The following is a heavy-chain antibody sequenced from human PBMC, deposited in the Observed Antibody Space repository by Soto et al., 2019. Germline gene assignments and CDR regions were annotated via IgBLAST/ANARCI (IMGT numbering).Heavy chain of an antibody. V-gene: IGHV4-30-4*01. Sequence: SETLSLTCTVSGGSISSGDYYWSWIRQPPGKGLEWIGYIYYSGSTYYNPSLKRRVTISVDTSKNQFSPKLSSVTAADTAVYYCGIYGGNSVYFEYWGQGTLVTSPQ. CDR2: IYYSGST. J-gene: IGHJ4*02. CDR1: GGSISSGDYY. CDR3: GIYGGNSVYFEY. D-gene: IGHD4-17*01.